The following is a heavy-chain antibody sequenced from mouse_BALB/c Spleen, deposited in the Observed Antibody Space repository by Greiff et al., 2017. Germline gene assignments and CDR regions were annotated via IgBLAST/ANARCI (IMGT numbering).Heavy chain of an antibody. Sequence: QVQLKESGAELVRPGVSVKISCKGSGYTFTDYAMHWVKQSHAKSLEWIGVISTYYGDASYNQKFKGKATMTVDKSSSTAYMELARLTSEDSAIYYCARSGTTVVATSDYYAMDYWGQGTSVTVSS. CDR2: ISTYYGDA. CDR3: ARSGTTVVATSDYYAMDY. CDR1: GYTFTDYA. J-gene: IGHJ4*01. V-gene: IGHV1S137*01. D-gene: IGHD1-1*01.